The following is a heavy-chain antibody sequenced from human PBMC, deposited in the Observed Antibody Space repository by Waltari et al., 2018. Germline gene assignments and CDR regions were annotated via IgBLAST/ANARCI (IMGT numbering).Heavy chain of an antibody. V-gene: IGHV3-21*01. D-gene: IGHD7-27*01. J-gene: IGHJ4*02. CDR3: VSGGWGFYFDY. CDR2: ISSSTTYI. Sequence: EVQLVESGGGLVKPGGSVRLSCGASGFSLSSYSMNWVRQAPGKGLEWVSSISSSTTYIHYADSVKGRFTISRDNAKNSLYLQMNSLRVEDTAVYYCVSGGWGFYFDYWGQGTVVTVSS. CDR1: GFSLSSYS.